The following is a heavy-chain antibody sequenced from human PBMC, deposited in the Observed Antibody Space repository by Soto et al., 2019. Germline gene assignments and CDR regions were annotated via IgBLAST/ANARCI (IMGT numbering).Heavy chain of an antibody. V-gene: IGHV1-58*01. CDR3: AAGLIAYCGGDCYPPGGYYYYYGMDV. CDR1: GCTFTSSA. J-gene: IGHJ6*02. CDR2: IVVGSGNT. D-gene: IGHD2-21*02. Sequence: GASVKVSCKASGCTFTSSAVQWVRQARGQRLEWIGWIVVGSGNTNYAQKFQERVTITRDMSTSTAYMELSSLRSEDTAVYYCAAGLIAYCGGDCYPPGGYYYYYGMDVWGQGTTVTVSS.